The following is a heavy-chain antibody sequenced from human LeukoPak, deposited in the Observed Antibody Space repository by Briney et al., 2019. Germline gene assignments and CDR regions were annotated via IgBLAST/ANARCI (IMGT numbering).Heavy chain of an antibody. Sequence: PSETLSLTCAVYGGSFSGYYWSWIRQPPGKGLEWIGSIYYSGSTYYNPSLKSRVTISVDTSKNQFSLKLSSVTAADTAVYYCAPFVDTATLDYWGQGTLVTVSS. CDR3: APFVDTATLDY. CDR2: IYYSGST. V-gene: IGHV4-34*01. CDR1: GGSFSGYY. D-gene: IGHD5-18*01. J-gene: IGHJ4*02.